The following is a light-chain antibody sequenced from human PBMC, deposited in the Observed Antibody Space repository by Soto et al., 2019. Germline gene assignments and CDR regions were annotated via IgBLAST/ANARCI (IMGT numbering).Light chain of an antibody. CDR1: SPNIGAGYD. V-gene: IGLV1-40*01. CDR2: GNN. J-gene: IGLJ1*01. CDR3: QSYDSSLSGSYV. Sequence: QSVLTQPPSVSGAPGQRVTISCTGSSPNIGAGYDVHWYQRLPGTAPKVLIYGNNNRPSGVPDRFSGSKSGTSASLAITGLQAEDEADYYCQSYDSSLSGSYVFGTGTKVTVL.